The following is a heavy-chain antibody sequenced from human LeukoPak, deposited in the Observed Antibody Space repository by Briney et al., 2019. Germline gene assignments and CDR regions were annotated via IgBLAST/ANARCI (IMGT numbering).Heavy chain of an antibody. CDR3: ASGGFLDAFDI. V-gene: IGHV4-39*01. Sequence: SETLSLTCTVSGGSLRSSNYYWGWIRQPPGKGLEWVGSIYYSGSTYYNPSLKSRVTISVDTSKNEFSLKLSSVTAADTAVYYCASGGFLDAFDIWGQGTMVTVSS. J-gene: IGHJ3*02. CDR2: IYYSGST. CDR1: GGSLRSSNYY. D-gene: IGHD3-10*01.